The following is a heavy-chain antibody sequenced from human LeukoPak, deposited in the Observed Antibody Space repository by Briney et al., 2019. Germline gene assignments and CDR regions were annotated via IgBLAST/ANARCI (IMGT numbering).Heavy chain of an antibody. CDR2: ISGSGGST. CDR1: GFTFSSYA. Sequence: GGSLRLSCAASGFTFSSYAMSWVRQAPGKGLEWVSAISGSGGSTYYADSVKGRFTISRDNSKNTLYLQMNSLRAEGTAVYYCAKDQAEYYYDSSGYWLYWGQGTLVTVSS. V-gene: IGHV3-23*01. CDR3: AKDQAEYYYDSSGYWLY. D-gene: IGHD3-22*01. J-gene: IGHJ4*02.